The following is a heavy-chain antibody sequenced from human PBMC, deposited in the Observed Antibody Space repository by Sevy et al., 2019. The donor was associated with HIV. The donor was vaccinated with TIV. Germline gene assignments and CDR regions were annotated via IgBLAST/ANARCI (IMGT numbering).Heavy chain of an antibody. CDR2: ISSSNNYI. J-gene: IGHJ6*02. CDR1: GFTFSSYS. Sequence: GGSLRLSCAASGFTFSSYSMNWVRQAPGKGLEWVSSISSSNNYIYYADSLKGRFTISRDNAKNSLYLQMNSLRAEDTAVYYCARDCSSTSCLWGMDVWGQGTTVTVSS. CDR3: ARDCSSTSCLWGMDV. V-gene: IGHV3-21*04. D-gene: IGHD2-2*01.